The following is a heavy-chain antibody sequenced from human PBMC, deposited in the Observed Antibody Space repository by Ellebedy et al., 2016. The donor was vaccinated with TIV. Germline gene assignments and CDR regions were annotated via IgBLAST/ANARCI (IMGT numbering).Heavy chain of an antibody. CDR3: AREAISYATSGYYFDY. Sequence: PGGSLRLSCAASGFTFSNYCMSRVRQAPGKGLEWVANIKQGGSDIHYADSVKGRFTISRDNAKSSLYLQMNSLRAEDTAVYYCAREAISYATSGYYFDYWGQGTLVTVSS. V-gene: IGHV3-7*01. CDR1: GFTFSNYC. D-gene: IGHD3-16*01. J-gene: IGHJ4*02. CDR2: IKQGGSDI.